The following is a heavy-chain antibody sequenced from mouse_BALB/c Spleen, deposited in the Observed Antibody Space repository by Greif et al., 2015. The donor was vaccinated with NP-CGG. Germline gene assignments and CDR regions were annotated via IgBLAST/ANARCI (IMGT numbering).Heavy chain of an antibody. J-gene: IGHJ4*01. CDR1: GYTFTDYY. V-gene: IGHV1-77*01. CDR3: ARRPYGNYYAMDY. CDR2: IYPGSGKT. D-gene: IGHD2-10*02. Sequence: QVQLQQSGAELARPGASVKLSCKASGYTFTDYYINWVKQRTGQGLEWIGEIYPGSGKTYYNEKFKGKATLTADKSSSTAYMQLSSLTSEDSAVYFCARRPYGNYYAMDYWGQGTSVTVSS.